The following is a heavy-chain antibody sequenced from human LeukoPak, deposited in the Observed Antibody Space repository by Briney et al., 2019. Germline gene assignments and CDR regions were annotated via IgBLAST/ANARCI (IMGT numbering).Heavy chain of an antibody. CDR3: AKDRYGNSSPYYFDY. V-gene: IGHV3-23*01. J-gene: IGHJ4*02. D-gene: IGHD6-6*01. Sequence: SGLXXXSYAMNWVRQVPGKGLEWVSAVSGSGGSTFYADSVKGRFTISRDNSKNTLYLHMTSLRAEDTAVYYCAKDRYGNSSPYYFDYWGQGTLVTVSS. CDR2: VSGSGGST. CDR1: GLXXXSYA.